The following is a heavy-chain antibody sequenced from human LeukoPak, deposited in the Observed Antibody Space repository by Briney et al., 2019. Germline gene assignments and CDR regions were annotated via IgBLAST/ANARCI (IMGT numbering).Heavy chain of an antibody. Sequence: PGGSLRLSCAPSGFSFSTYWMHWVRQAPGKGLVWVSRINVAGTSTSYADSVKDRFTISRDNAKNTLYLQMNSLRAEDTAMYYCERERSGSLDYWGQGTMVTVSS. D-gene: IGHD1-26*01. V-gene: IGHV3-74*01. J-gene: IGHJ4*02. CDR3: ERERSGSLDY. CDR2: INVAGTST. CDR1: GFSFSTYW.